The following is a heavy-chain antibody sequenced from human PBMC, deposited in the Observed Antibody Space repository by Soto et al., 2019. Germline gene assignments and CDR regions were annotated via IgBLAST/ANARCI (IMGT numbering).Heavy chain of an antibody. CDR1: GFTFSSYS. D-gene: IGHD5-12*01. CDR3: ARGRHSGYDFAPARDY. J-gene: IGHJ4*02. Sequence: GGSLRLSCAASGFTFSSYSMNWVRQAPGKGLEWVSSISSSSSYIYYADSVKGRFTISRDNAKNSLYLQMNSLRAEDTAVYYCARGRHSGYDFAPARDYWGQGTLVTVSS. V-gene: IGHV3-21*01. CDR2: ISSSSSYI.